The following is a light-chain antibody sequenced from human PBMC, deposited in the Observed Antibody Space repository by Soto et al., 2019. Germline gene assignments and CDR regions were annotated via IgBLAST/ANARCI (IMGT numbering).Light chain of an antibody. J-gene: IGKJ4*01. Sequence: DIQMTQSPSSLSASVGDRVTITCQANQDITKYFNWYQQKPGKAPKILIYDASLLEAGVPSRFSGGGSETHFTLTITSLHADDVATYHCQQSDNLPLTFGGGTNLEIK. CDR1: QDITKY. CDR2: DAS. V-gene: IGKV1-33*01. CDR3: QQSDNLPLT.